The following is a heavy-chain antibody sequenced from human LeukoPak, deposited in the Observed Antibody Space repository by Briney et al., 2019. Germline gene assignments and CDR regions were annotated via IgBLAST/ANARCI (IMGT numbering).Heavy chain of an antibody. J-gene: IGHJ6*02. CDR1: GFTFSSYA. V-gene: IGHV3-23*01. Sequence: GGSLRLSCAASGFTFSSYAMSWVRQAPVKGLEWVSGISGSGGDTYYADSVKGRFTISRDNSKNTLYLQMNSLRAEDTAVYYCAKGSYGMDVWGQGTTVTVSS. CDR3: AKGSYGMDV. CDR2: ISGSGGDT.